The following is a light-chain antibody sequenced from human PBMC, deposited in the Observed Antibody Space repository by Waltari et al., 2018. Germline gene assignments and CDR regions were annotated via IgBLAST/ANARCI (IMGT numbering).Light chain of an antibody. CDR2: DGS. Sequence: DIQMTQSPSSLSASVGDRVSITGQASQDIRDYLSWYQQKPGKAPKLLIYDGSNLQTGVPLRFSGSGSGTYFTFSSSSLQPEDIATYYCQQYKSLPRTFGQGTKVEIK. J-gene: IGKJ1*01. CDR3: QQYKSLPRT. CDR1: QDIRDY. V-gene: IGKV1-33*01.